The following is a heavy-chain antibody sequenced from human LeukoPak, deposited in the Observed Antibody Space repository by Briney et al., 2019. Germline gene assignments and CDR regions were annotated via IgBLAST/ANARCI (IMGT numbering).Heavy chain of an antibody. D-gene: IGHD6-13*01. Sequence: SQTLSLTCTVSGGSISSGGYYWSWIRQPPGKGLEWIGYIYHSGSTYYNPSLKSRVTISVDRSKNQFSLKLSSVTAADTAVYYCARREAAAGIHKIEDEYFQHWGQGTLVTVSS. J-gene: IGHJ1*01. CDR3: ARREAAAGIHKIEDEYFQH. CDR1: GGSISSGGYY. V-gene: IGHV4-30-2*02. CDR2: IYHSGST.